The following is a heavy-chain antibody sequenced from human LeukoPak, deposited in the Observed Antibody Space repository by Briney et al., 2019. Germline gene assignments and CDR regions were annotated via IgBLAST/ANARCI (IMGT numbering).Heavy chain of an antibody. CDR3: AREYSSSWYGPWFDP. Sequence: PSETLSLTCTVSGGSISSYYWSWIRQPPGKGLEWIGYIYYSGSTNYNPSLKSRVTISVDTSKNQFSLKLSSVTAADTAVYYCAREYSSSWYGPWFDPWGQGTLVTVSS. CDR2: IYYSGST. D-gene: IGHD6-13*01. CDR1: GGSISSYY. V-gene: IGHV4-59*01. J-gene: IGHJ5*02.